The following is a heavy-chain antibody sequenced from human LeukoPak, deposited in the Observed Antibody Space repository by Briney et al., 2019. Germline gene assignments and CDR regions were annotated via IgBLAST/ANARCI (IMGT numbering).Heavy chain of an antibody. CDR3: ARKYSYNDAFDI. J-gene: IGHJ3*02. CDR1: GGSISSYY. Sequence: SETLSLTCTVSGGSISSYYWSWIRQPPGKGLEWIGYIYYSGSTNYNPSLKSRVTISVDTSKNQFSLKLSSVTAADTAVYYCARKYSYNDAFDIWGQGTMVTVSS. D-gene: IGHD5-18*01. CDR2: IYYSGST. V-gene: IGHV4-59*01.